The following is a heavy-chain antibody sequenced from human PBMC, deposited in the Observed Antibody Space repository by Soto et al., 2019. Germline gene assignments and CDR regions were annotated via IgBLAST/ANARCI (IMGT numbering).Heavy chain of an antibody. CDR2: SSAGNANR. CDR1: GYTFAAYS. D-gene: IGHD3-10*01. Sequence: QVQLVQSGAEVKKPGASVKVSCKTSGYTFAAYSINWVRQAPGQRLEWVGWSSAGNANRRYSQSFQGRITLTRDTSASTANMERSGRGSEDPASYYCPSCAYYGSGALDPWGQGTLVTISS. V-gene: IGHV1-3*01. CDR3: PSCAYYGSGALDP. J-gene: IGHJ5*02.